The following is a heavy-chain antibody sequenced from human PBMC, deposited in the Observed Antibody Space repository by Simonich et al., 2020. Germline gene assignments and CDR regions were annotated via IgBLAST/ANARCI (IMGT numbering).Heavy chain of an antibody. J-gene: IGHJ3*02. D-gene: IGHD1-26*01. V-gene: IGHV3-30*07. Sequence: QVQLVESGGGVVQPGRSLRLSCAASGFTFSRYAMHWVRQATGKGLEWVAVISYDGSNKTSADSVKGRFTISRDNSNNTLYLQMNSLRAEDTAVYYCAREGAGNDAFDIWGQGTMVTVSS. CDR2: ISYDGSNK. CDR3: AREGAGNDAFDI. CDR1: GFTFSRYA.